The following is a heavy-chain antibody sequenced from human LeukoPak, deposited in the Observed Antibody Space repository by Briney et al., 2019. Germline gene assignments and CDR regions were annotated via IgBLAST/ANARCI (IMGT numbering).Heavy chain of an antibody. Sequence: GGSLRLSCAASGFTLSSYAMHWVRQAPDKGLEWVAVISYDGSNKYYADSVKGRFTISRDNSKNTLYLQMNSLRAEDTAVYYCARGGYYDSSGYELLNGMDVWGQGTTVTVSS. D-gene: IGHD3-22*01. CDR1: GFTLSSYA. V-gene: IGHV3-30-3*01. J-gene: IGHJ6*02. CDR3: ARGGYYDSSGYELLNGMDV. CDR2: ISYDGSNK.